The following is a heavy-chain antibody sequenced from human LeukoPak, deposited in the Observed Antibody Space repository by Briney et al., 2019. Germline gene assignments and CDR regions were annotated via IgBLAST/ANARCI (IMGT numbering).Heavy chain of an antibody. CDR1: GFTFSSYA. J-gene: IGHJ4*02. CDR2: ISYDGSNK. V-gene: IGHV3-30-3*01. Sequence: GGSLRLSCAASGFTFSSYAMHWVRQAPGKGLEWVAVISYDGSNKYYADSVKGRFTISRDNSKNTLYLQMNSLRVEDTAVYYCARRYSGDSPLDYWGQGTLVTVSS. D-gene: IGHD4-17*01. CDR3: ARRYSGDSPLDY.